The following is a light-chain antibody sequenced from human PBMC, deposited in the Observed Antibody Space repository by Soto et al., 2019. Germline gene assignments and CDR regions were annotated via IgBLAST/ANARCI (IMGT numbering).Light chain of an antibody. CDR1: QSISSY. CDR3: QQSYSTPPGYT. CDR2: AAS. V-gene: IGKV1-39*01. Sequence: DIQMTQSPSSLSASVGDRVTITCRASQSISSYLNWYQQKPGKAPKLLIYAASSLQSGVPSRFSGSGSGTDITLTISSLQPEDFATYYCQQSYSTPPGYTFGQGTKLEIK. J-gene: IGKJ2*01.